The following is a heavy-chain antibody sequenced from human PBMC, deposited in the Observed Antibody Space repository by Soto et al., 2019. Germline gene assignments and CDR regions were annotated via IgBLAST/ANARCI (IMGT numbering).Heavy chain of an antibody. Sequence: EVQLLESGGGLVQPGGSLRLSCAASGFTFSSYDMSWVRQAPGKGLEWVSAISGSGGSTYYADSVKGRFTISRDNSKNTLYLLMNSLRAEDTAVYYCAKIFRYSGSYTRYWGQGTLVTVSS. CDR2: ISGSGGST. D-gene: IGHD1-26*01. V-gene: IGHV3-23*01. J-gene: IGHJ4*02. CDR1: GFTFSSYD. CDR3: AKIFRYSGSYTRY.